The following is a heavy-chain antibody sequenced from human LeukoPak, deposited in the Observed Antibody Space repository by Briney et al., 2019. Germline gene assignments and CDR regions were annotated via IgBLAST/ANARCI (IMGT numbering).Heavy chain of an antibody. D-gene: IGHD3-22*01. J-gene: IGHJ6*03. V-gene: IGHV1-46*01. Sequence: ASVKVSCKASGYTFTSYYMHWVRQAPGQGLAWVGIINPSGDPTTYAQKFQGRVTMTSDMSTSTVYMELSSLRSEDTAVYYCARSSGYYSSLFYMHVWGKGTTVTVSS. CDR2: INPSGDPT. CDR1: GYTFTSYY. CDR3: ARSSGYYSSLFYMHV.